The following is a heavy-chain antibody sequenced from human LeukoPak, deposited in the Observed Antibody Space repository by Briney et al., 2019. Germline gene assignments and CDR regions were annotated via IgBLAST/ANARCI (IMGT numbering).Heavy chain of an antibody. CDR3: AKGGRFCSGGDCYGWYFDL. CDR1: GFTFSAYW. CDR2: IRQEGNEK. J-gene: IGHJ2*01. D-gene: IGHD2-21*02. V-gene: IGHV3-7*01. Sequence: GGSLRLSCAASGFTFSAYWMTWVRQPPGKGLERVANIRQEGNEKHYVDSVRGRFSISRDNGKNSLYLQLNSLRDEDTAVYYCAKGGRFCSGGDCYGWYFDLWGRGTLVTVSS.